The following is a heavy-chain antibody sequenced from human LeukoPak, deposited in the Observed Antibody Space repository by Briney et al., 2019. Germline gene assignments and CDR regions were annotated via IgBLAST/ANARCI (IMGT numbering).Heavy chain of an antibody. V-gene: IGHV3-23*01. Sequence: PGGSLRLSCAASGFTFSNYAMTWVRQAPGKGLEWVSVIGRTGDIFYADSVKGRFTISRDNSKNTLYLQMNSLRAEDTAVYYCARDRYDSSGYYPDYWGQGTLVTVSS. J-gene: IGHJ4*02. CDR1: GFTFSNYA. D-gene: IGHD3-22*01. CDR2: IGRTGDI. CDR3: ARDRYDSSGYYPDY.